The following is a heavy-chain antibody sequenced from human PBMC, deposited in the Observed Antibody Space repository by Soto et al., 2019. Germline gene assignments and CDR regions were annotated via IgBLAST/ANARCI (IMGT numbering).Heavy chain of an antibody. CDR3: ARGNSYYYDSSDAFDI. V-gene: IGHV1-8*01. D-gene: IGHD3-22*01. CDR2: MNPNSGNT. J-gene: IGHJ3*02. Sequence: ASVKVSCKASGYTFTIYDINWVRQATGQGLEWMGWMNPNSGNTGYAQKFQGRVTMTRNTSISTAYMELSSLRSEDTAVYYCARGNSYYYDSSDAFDIWGQGTMVTVSS. CDR1: GYTFTIYD.